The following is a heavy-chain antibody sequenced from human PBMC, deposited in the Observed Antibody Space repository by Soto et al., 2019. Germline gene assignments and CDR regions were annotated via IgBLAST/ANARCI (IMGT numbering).Heavy chain of an antibody. CDR3: AKGPQQWLKNYYYYGMDV. V-gene: IGHV3-30*18. D-gene: IGHD6-19*01. CDR2: ISYDGSNK. J-gene: IGHJ6*02. Sequence: QVQLVESGGGVVQPGRSLRLSCAASGFTFSSYGMHWVRQAPGKGLEWVAVISYDGSNKYYADSVKGRFTISRDNSKNTLYLQMNSLSAEDTAVYYFAKGPQQWLKNYYYYGMDVWGQGTTVTVSS. CDR1: GFTFSSYG.